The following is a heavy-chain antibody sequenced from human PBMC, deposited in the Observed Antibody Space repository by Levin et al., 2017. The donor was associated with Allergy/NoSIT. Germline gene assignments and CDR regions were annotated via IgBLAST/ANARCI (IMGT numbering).Heavy chain of an antibody. CDR1: GYILTELS. CDR2: FAAEDGET. V-gene: IGHV1-24*01. J-gene: IGHJ6*03. CDR3: ATGSTDYYSFYLDV. Sequence: ASVKVSCKVSGYILTELSIHWVRQAPGKGLEWMGGFAAEDGETMYAQKFQGRVTITEDTSKDTAYMHLRSLRSEDTAVYYCATGSTDYYSFYLDVWGKGTTVTVSS. D-gene: IGHD1-26*01.